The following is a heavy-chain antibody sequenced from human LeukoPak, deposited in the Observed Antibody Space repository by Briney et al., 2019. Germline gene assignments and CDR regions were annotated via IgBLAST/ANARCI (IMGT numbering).Heavy chain of an antibody. CDR3: ARADYYYGMDV. CDR1: GVSISSYY. CDR2: IYYSVTT. J-gene: IGHJ6*02. Sequence: SETLSLSCTVSGVSISSYYWTWIRQPPGKGLECIGTIYYSVTTNYNPSLKSRVTISVDTSKNQFSLKLSSVTAADTAVYYCARADYYYGMDVWGQGTTVTVSS. V-gene: IGHV4-59*01.